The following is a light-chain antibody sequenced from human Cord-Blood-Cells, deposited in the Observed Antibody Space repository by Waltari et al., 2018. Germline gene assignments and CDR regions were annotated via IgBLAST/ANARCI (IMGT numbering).Light chain of an antibody. Sequence: IQLTQSPSSLSASVGDRVTITCRASQGISSYLAWYQQKPGKAPKLLIYAASTLQSGVPSRVSGSGSGTDFTLTISSLQPEDFATDDCEQLKSYPGLFGPGTKVDIK. CDR1: QGISSY. CDR3: EQLKSYPGL. J-gene: IGKJ3*01. CDR2: AAS. V-gene: IGKV1-9*01.